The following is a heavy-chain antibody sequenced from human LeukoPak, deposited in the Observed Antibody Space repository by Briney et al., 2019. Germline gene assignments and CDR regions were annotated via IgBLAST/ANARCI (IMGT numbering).Heavy chain of an antibody. CDR3: AKGDYYGSGSFRGDY. D-gene: IGHD3-10*01. Sequence: PGGSLRLSCAASGFSFSSYGMHWVRQAPGKGLEGVAFIRYDGSNKYYADSVKGRFTISRDNSKNTLYLQMNSLRAEDTAVYYCAKGDYYGSGSFRGDYWGQGTLVTVSS. J-gene: IGHJ4*02. V-gene: IGHV3-30*02. CDR1: GFSFSSYG. CDR2: IRYDGSNK.